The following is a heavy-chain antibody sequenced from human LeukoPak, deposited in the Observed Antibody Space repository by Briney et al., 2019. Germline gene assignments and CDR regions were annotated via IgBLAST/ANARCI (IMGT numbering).Heavy chain of an antibody. D-gene: IGHD6-13*01. CDR3: ARGGLAAAGIPDAYYFDY. J-gene: IGHJ4*02. CDR1: GLIFSSYW. V-gene: IGHV3-7*01. Sequence: PGGSLRLSCEASGLIFSSYWMSWVRQAPGKGLEWVANIKKDGSEMYYVDSVKGRFTISRDNAKNSLYPQMNSLRADDTAVYYCARGGLAAAGIPDAYYFDYWGQGTLVTVSS. CDR2: IKKDGSEM.